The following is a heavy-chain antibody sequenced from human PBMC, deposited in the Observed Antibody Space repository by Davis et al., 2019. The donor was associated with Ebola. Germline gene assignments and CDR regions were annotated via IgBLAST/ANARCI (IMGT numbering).Heavy chain of an antibody. CDR3: ARELGYCTGGVCYAYYYGMDV. D-gene: IGHD2-8*02. CDR1: GFTFSSYA. V-gene: IGHV3-30-3*01. CDR2: ISYDGSNK. Sequence: PGGSLRLSCAASGFTFSSYAMHWVRQAPGKGLEWVAVISYDGSNKYYADSVKGRFTISRDNSKNTLYLQMNSLRSDDTAVYYCARELGYCTGGVCYAYYYGMDVWGQGTTVTVSS. J-gene: IGHJ6*02.